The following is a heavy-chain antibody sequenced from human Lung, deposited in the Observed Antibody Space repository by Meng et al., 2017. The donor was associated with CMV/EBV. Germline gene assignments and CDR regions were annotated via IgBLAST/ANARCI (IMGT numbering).Heavy chain of an antibody. CDR3: AREKGYFSSKHYYYHLDV. CDR1: GFIVSDNY. Sequence: GGSXRLXCAASGFIVSDNYMNWVRQAPGKGLEWISIIYSNENTYYADSVKGRFTISRDNSKNTLYLQMNSLRAEDTAVYYCAREKGYFSSKHYYYHLDVWGQWNXV. CDR2: IYSNENT. D-gene: IGHD6-6*01. J-gene: IGHJ6*02. V-gene: IGHV3-53*01.